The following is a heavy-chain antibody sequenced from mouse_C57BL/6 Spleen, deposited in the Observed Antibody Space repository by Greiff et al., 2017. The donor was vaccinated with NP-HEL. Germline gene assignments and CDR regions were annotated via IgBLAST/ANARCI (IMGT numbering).Heavy chain of an antibody. Sequence: EVQGVESGGGLVKPGGSLKLSCAASGFTFSDYGMHWDRQAPEKGLEWVAYLSSGSSTIYYADTVKGRFTISRDNAKNTLFLQMTSLRSEDTAMYYCASGGYRDAMDYWGQGTSVTVSS. V-gene: IGHV5-17*01. CDR2: LSSGSSTI. CDR3: ASGGYRDAMDY. CDR1: GFTFSDYG. J-gene: IGHJ4*01. D-gene: IGHD2-14*01.